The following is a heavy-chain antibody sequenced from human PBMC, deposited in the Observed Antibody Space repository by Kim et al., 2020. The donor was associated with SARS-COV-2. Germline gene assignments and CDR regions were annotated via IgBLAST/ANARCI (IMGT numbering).Heavy chain of an antibody. V-gene: IGHV3-30*01. CDR3: ARDLLQWPGGFDY. D-gene: IGHD6-19*01. J-gene: IGHJ4*02. Sequence: YADSVKRRFTISRDNSKNTLYLQMNSLRAEDTAVYYCARDLLQWPGGFDYWGQGTLVTVSS.